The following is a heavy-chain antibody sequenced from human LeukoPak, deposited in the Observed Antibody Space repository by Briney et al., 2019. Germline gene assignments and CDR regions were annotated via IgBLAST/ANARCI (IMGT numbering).Heavy chain of an antibody. Sequence: ASVKVSCKASGYTFTGYYMHWVRQAPGQGLEWMGWINPNSGGTNYAQKFQGRVTMTRDTSISTAYMELSRLRSDDTAVYYCARVVRVVPADIHGATVGYWGQGTLVTVSS. CDR2: INPNSGGT. CDR1: GYTFTGYY. V-gene: IGHV1-2*02. J-gene: IGHJ4*02. CDR3: ARVVRVVPADIHGATVGY. D-gene: IGHD2-2*01.